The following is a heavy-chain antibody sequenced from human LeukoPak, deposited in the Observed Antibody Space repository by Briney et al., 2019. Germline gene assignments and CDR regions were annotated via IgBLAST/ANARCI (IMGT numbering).Heavy chain of an antibody. CDR1: GFTFRDYW. J-gene: IGHJ3*01. V-gene: IGHV3-74*01. Sequence: GGSLRLSCAASGFTFRDYWIPWVRQAPGKGQAWVGRIDNDGSDTIYADSVKGRFTVSRDNAKNTLFLQMNSLRAEDTAVYFCARGGFSHGFDVWGQGTVVTVSS. D-gene: IGHD5-12*01. CDR2: IDNDGSDT. CDR3: ARGGFSHGFDV.